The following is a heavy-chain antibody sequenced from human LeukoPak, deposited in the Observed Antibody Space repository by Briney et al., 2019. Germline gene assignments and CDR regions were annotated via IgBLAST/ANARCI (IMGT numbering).Heavy chain of an antibody. V-gene: IGHV4-59*08. Sequence: SETLSLTCTVSGGSITHYYWSWIRQPPGKGLEWIGYIFYSGNTNYNPSLKSRVTISVDTSKNQFSLKLSSVTAADTAVYYCARHWETSSWYVDYWGQGTLVTVSS. J-gene: IGHJ4*02. CDR2: IFYSGNT. CDR3: ARHWETSSWYVDY. CDR1: GGSITHYY. D-gene: IGHD6-13*01.